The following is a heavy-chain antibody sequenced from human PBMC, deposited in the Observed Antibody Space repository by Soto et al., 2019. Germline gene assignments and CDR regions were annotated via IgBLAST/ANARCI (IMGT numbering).Heavy chain of an antibody. J-gene: IGHJ2*01. Sequence: GGSLRLSCAASGFTVSTKYMSWVRQAPGKGLEWVSAISGSGGSTYYADSVKGRFTISRDSSKNTLYLQMNSLRAEDTAVYYCAKEVVGAQRYFDLWGRGTLVTVSS. CDR1: GFTVSTKY. D-gene: IGHD1-26*01. CDR3: AKEVVGAQRYFDL. CDR2: ISGSGGST. V-gene: IGHV3-23*01.